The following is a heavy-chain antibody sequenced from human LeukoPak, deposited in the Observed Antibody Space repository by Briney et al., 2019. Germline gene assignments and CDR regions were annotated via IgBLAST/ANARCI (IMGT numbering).Heavy chain of an antibody. CDR2: IYYSGST. J-gene: IGHJ5*02. CDR1: GVSFSGYY. Sequence: SETLSLTCAVYGVSFSGYYWGWIRQTPGKGLEWLGTIYYSGSTYYNPSLKSRVTISVDKSKNQFSLKLSSVTAADTAVYYCARSSGYDFWSGYRMANWFDPWGQGTLVTVSS. CDR3: ARSSGYDFWSGYRMANWFDP. V-gene: IGHV4-34*01. D-gene: IGHD3-3*01.